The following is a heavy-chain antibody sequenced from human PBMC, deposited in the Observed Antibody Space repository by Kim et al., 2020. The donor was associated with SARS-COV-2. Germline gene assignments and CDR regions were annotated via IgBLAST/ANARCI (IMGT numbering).Heavy chain of an antibody. J-gene: IGHJ4*02. CDR3: ARRSVLTGYLDY. V-gene: IGHV4-34*01. D-gene: IGHD3-9*01. Sequence: NYNPSLKSRVTISVDTSKNQFSLKLSSVTAADTAVYYCARRSVLTGYLDYWGQGTLVTVSS.